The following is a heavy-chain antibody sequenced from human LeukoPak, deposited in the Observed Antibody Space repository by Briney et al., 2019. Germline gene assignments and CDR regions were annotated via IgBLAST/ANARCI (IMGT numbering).Heavy chain of an antibody. CDR2: MYNSGST. CDR1: GGSISGSY. CDR3: ARGIESYGDHGY. V-gene: IGHV4-59*01. D-gene: IGHD4-17*01. J-gene: IGHJ4*02. Sequence: SETLCLTCTLSGGSISGSYWSWLRQPPGKGLEWIAYMYNSGSTDYNPSLTSRVTISIEASKNHFSLKLSSLTAADAAIYYCARGIESYGDHGYWGQGSLVTVSS.